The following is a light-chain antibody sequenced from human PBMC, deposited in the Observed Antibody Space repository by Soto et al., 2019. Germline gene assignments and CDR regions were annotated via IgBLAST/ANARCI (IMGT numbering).Light chain of an antibody. Sequence: EIVLTQSPDTLSLSPGESATLSCRASQSVPNSRLAWYQQKPGQAPSLVICVTSIRATPIPDRYSGSGSGRDFSLSISGLEPGDFAVYYCHSYGSSRTFGYGTKV. CDR1: QSVPNSR. J-gene: IGKJ1*01. V-gene: IGKV3-20*01. CDR2: VTS. CDR3: HSYGSSRT.